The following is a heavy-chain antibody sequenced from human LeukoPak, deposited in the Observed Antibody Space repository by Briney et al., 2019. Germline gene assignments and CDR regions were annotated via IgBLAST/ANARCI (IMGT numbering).Heavy chain of an antibody. V-gene: IGHV1-46*01. CDR3: ARTGSWRHYYDSSGSDPGYYYYYMDV. CDR1: GYTFTSYY. D-gene: IGHD3-22*01. CDR2: INPSGGST. Sequence: GASVKVSCKASGYTFTSYYMRWVRQAPGQGLEWMGIINPSGGSTSYAQKFQGRVTMTRDTSTSTVYMELSSLRSEDTAVYYCARTGSWRHYYDSSGSDPGYYYYYMDVWGKGTTVTISS. J-gene: IGHJ6*03.